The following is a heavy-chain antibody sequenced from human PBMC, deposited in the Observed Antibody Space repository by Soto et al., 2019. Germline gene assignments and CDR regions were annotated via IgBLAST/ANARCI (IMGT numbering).Heavy chain of an antibody. J-gene: IGHJ5*02. CDR1: GGSISSGGYS. CDR3: AREFAP. Sequence: SETLSLTCAVSGGSISSGGYSWSWIRQPPGKGLEWIGYMYHSGSTYYNPSLKSRVTISVDRSKNQFSLKLSSVTAADTAVYYCAREFAPWGQGTLVTVSS. CDR2: MYHSGST. V-gene: IGHV4-30-2*01.